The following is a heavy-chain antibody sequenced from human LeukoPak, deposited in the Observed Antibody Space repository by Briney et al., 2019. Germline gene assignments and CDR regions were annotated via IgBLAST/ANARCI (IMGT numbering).Heavy chain of an antibody. D-gene: IGHD3-10*01. V-gene: IGHV3-30*18. CDR1: GFTFSSYG. CDR3: AKESSTMVRGVIIALLFDY. CDR2: ISYDGSNK. Sequence: GGSLRLSCAASGFTFSSYGMHWVRRAPGKGLEWVAVISYDGSNKYYADSVKGRFTISRDNSKNTLYLQMNSLRAEDTAVYYCAKESSTMVRGVIIALLFDYWGQGTLVTVSS. J-gene: IGHJ4*02.